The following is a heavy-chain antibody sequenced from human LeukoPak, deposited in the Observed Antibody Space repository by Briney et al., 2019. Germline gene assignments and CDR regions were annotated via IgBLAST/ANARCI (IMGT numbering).Heavy chain of an antibody. D-gene: IGHD3-22*01. J-gene: IGHJ4*02. CDR3: AVHKGKYYYDSSGFPLDY. CDR1: GGSISSYY. V-gene: IGHV4-59*08. CDR2: VFYSGNT. Sequence: SETLSLTCTVSGGSISSYYWSWIRQSPGKGLEWIGYVFYSGNTNYNPSLKSRVTISLDTSKNQFSLKLSSVTAADTAVYYCAVHKGKYYYDSSGFPLDYWGQGTLVTVSS.